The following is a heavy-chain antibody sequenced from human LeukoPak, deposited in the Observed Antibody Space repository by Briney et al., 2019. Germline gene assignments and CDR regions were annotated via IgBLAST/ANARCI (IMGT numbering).Heavy chain of an antibody. CDR2: IYSGGSA. Sequence: PGGSLRLSCAASGFTVSSDYMSWVRQAPGKGLEWVSVIYSGGSAYYADSVRGRFTISRDNSKNTLYLQMNSLRAEDTAVYYCARAGLVYYLDYWGQGTLVTVSS. D-gene: IGHD3/OR15-3a*01. CDR1: GFTVSSDY. J-gene: IGHJ4*02. CDR3: ARAGLVYYLDY. V-gene: IGHV3-53*01.